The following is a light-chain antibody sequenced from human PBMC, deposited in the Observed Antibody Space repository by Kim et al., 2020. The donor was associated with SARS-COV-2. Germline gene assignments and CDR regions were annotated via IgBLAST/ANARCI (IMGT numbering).Light chain of an antibody. CDR3: QQSYSTPQVS. CDR2: AAS. CDR1: QSISSY. V-gene: IGKV1-39*01. Sequence: DIQMTQSPSSLSASVGDRVTITCRASQSISSYLNWYQQKPGKAPKLLIYAASSLQSGVPSRFRGSGSGTDFTLTISSLQPEDFATYYCQQSYSTPQVSFGQGTKLEI. J-gene: IGKJ2*03.